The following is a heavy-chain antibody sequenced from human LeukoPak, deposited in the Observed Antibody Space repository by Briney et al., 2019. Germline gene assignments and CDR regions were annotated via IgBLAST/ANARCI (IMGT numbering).Heavy chain of an antibody. CDR3: AAAAYCGGDCPSYWYFDL. CDR2: IVVGSGNT. CDR1: GFTFTSSA. D-gene: IGHD2-21*01. Sequence: SVKVSCKASGFTFTSSAVQWVRQARGQRLEWIGWIVVGSGNTNYAQKFQERVTITRDMSTSTAYMELSSLRSEDTAVYYCAAAAYCGGDCPSYWYFDLWGRGTLVTVSS. J-gene: IGHJ2*01. V-gene: IGHV1-58*01.